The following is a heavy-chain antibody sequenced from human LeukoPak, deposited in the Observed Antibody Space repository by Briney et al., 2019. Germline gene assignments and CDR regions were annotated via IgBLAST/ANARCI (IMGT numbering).Heavy chain of an antibody. V-gene: IGHV1-8*01. CDR2: MNPNSGNT. J-gene: IGHJ4*02. CDR1: GYTFTSYD. CDR3: ARGDSSGYYYLLDY. D-gene: IGHD3-22*01. Sequence: ASVKISCKASGYTFTSYDINWVRQATGQGLEWMGWMNPNSGNTGYAQKFQGRVTMTRNTSISTAYMELRSLRSDDTAVYYCARGDSSGYYYLLDYCGQGTLVTVSS.